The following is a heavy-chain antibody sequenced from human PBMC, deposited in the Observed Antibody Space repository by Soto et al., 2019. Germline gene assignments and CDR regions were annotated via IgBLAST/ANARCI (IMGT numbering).Heavy chain of an antibody. CDR3: ARDLGAFDI. V-gene: IGHV6-1*01. CDR1: GDSVSSNTAA. Sequence: QVQMQQSGPGLVKPSQTLSLTCAVFGDSVSSNTAAWTWIRQSPSRGLEWLGRTYYRSKWYNDYAVSVKSRITINPDTSRNQFSLQLNSVTPEDTAVYYCARDLGAFDIWGQGTMVSVSS. CDR2: TYYRSKWYN. D-gene: IGHD7-27*01. J-gene: IGHJ3*02.